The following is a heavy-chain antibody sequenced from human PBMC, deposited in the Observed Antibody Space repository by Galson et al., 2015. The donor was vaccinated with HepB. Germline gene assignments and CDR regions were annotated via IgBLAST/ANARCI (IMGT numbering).Heavy chain of an antibody. V-gene: IGHV1-3*01. CDR1: GYTFTSYA. Sequence: SVKVSCKASGYTFTSYAMHWVRQAPGQRLEWMGWINAGNGNTKYSQKFQGRVTITRDTSASTAYMELSSLRSEDTAVYYCASPNLSNYDILTGFEPYYYYGMDVWGQGTTVTVSS. J-gene: IGHJ6*02. CDR3: ASPNLSNYDILTGFEPYYYYGMDV. CDR2: INAGNGNT. D-gene: IGHD3-9*01.